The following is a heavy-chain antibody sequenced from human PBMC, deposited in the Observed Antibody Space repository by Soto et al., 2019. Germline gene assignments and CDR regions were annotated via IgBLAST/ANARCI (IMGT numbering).Heavy chain of an antibody. CDR2: INHSGST. CDR3: ARGRGFGELLLGP. V-gene: IGHV4-34*01. Sequence: QVQLQQWGAGLLKPSETLSLTCAVYGGSFSGYYWSWIRQPPGKGLEWIGEINHSGSTNYNPSPKSRFTISVDTSKNQFSLKLSSVTAADTAVYYCARGRGFGELLLGPWGQGTLVTVSS. CDR1: GGSFSGYY. J-gene: IGHJ5*02. D-gene: IGHD3-10*01.